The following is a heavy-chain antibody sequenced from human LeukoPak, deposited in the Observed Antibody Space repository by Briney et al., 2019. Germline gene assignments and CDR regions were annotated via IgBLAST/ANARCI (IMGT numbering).Heavy chain of an antibody. Sequence: GGSLRLSCAASGFTFSSYWMSWVRQAPGKGLEWVASIKHDGSEKYYVDSVKGRFTISRDNAKNSLFPQMNSLRAEDTAVYYCAAIRGADFWGQGTLVTVSS. D-gene: IGHD3-10*01. V-gene: IGHV3-7*02. J-gene: IGHJ4*02. CDR2: IKHDGSEK. CDR3: AAIRGADF. CDR1: GFTFSSYW.